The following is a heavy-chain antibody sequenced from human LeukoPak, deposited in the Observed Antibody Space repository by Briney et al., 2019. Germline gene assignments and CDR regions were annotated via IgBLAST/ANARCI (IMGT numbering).Heavy chain of an antibody. CDR3: AGAPLHLAMYHYFDY. D-gene: IGHD2-2*01. V-gene: IGHV3-21*01. Sequence: GGSLRLSCVVSVFTFSSYSVNWVRQSPGKGLEWVSYISSSSSYIHYADSVKGRFTISRDNAKKSLYLQMNSLRAEDTAVYYCAGAPLHLAMYHYFDYWGQGTLVTVSS. CDR2: ISSSSSYI. J-gene: IGHJ4*02. CDR1: VFTFSSYS.